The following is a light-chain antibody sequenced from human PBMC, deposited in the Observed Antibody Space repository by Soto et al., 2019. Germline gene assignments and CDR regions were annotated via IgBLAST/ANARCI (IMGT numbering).Light chain of an antibody. CDR3: SSYTTSNTRQIV. CDR2: DVS. CDR1: SSDVGGYNY. V-gene: IGLV2-14*03. J-gene: IGLJ1*01. Sequence: VLTQPASVSGSPGQSITISCTGTSSDVGGYNYVSWYQHHPGKAPKLMIFDVSNRPSGVSNRFSGSKSGNTASLTISGLQPEDEADYYCSSYTTSNTRQIVFGTGTKVTVL.